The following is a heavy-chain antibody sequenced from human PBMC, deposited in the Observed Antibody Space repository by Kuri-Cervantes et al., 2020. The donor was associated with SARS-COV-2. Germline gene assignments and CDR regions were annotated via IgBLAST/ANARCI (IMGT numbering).Heavy chain of an antibody. Sequence: GESLKISCVTSGFTFSSYAMTWVRQAPGKGLEWVSAISGSGDSVYFAGSVKGRFTISRDNSKNTVFLQMDSLRAADTAVYYCAKSEGTPGLKYWGQGTLVTVSS. V-gene: IGHV3-23*01. J-gene: IGHJ4*02. CDR2: ISGSGDSV. CDR1: GFTFSSYA. D-gene: IGHD1-1*01. CDR3: AKSEGTPGLKY.